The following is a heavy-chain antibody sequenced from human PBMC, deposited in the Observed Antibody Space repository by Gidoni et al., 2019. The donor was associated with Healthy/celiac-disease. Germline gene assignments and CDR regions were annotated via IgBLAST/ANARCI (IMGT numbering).Heavy chain of an antibody. D-gene: IGHD1-26*01. CDR1: GGSISSSSYY. J-gene: IGHJ2*01. V-gene: IGHV4-39*01. Sequence: QLQLQESGPGLVKPSETLSLTCTVSGGSISSSSYYWGWIRQPPGKGLEWIGSIYYSGSTYYNPSLKSRATISVDTSKNQFSLKLSSVTAADTAVYYCARQRALYWYFDLWGRGTLVTVSS. CDR3: ARQRALYWYFDL. CDR2: IYYSGST.